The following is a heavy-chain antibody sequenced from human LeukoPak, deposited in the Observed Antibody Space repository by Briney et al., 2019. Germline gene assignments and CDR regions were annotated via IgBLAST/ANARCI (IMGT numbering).Heavy chain of an antibody. V-gene: IGHV3-21*04. CDR2: ISSSSSYI. CDR3: ARGAYYDSSGYYDYDY. CDR1: GFTFSSYS. D-gene: IGHD3-22*01. Sequence: GGSLRLSCAASGFTFSSYSMNWVRQVPGKGLEWVSSISSSSSYIYYADSVKGRFTVSRDNAKNSLYLQMNSLRAEDTALYYCARGAYYDSSGYYDYDYWGQGTLVTVSS. J-gene: IGHJ4*02.